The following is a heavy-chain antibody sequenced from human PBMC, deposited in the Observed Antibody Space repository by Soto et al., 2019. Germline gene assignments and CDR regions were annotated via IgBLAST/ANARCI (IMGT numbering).Heavy chain of an antibody. D-gene: IGHD5-12*01. V-gene: IGHV3-33*01. CDR2: IWYDGSNK. Sequence: HPGGSLRLSCAASGFTFSSYGMHWVRQAPGKGLEWVAVIWYDGSNKYYADSVKGRFTISRDNSKNTLYLQMNSLRAEDTAVYYCARDRAIVATITTWFDPWGQGTLVTVSS. J-gene: IGHJ5*02. CDR1: GFTFSSYG. CDR3: ARDRAIVATITTWFDP.